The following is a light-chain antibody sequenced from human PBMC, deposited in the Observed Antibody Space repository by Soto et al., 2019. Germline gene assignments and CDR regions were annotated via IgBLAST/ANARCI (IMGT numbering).Light chain of an antibody. J-gene: IGKJ1*01. V-gene: IGKV1-27*01. CDR3: QKYNSAPPGA. CDR2: AAS. CDR1: QDISNY. Sequence: DIQMTQSPSSLSASVGDRVTITCRATQDISNYLAWYEQKPGKAPNLLIYAASTLQSRVPSRISGSGSGTDFTLTISSLQPEDVATYYCQKYNSAPPGAFGQGTKVEI.